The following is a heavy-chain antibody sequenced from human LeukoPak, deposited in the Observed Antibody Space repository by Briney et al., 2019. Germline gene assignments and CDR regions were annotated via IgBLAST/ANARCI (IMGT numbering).Heavy chain of an antibody. Sequence: PGRSLRLSCAASGFTFSSYGMHWVRQAPSKGLEWVAVISYDGSNKYYADSVKGRFTISRDNSKNTLYLQMNSLRAEDTAVYYCAKDPMHGEWLFDGSLRVWGQGTTVTVSS. CDR1: GFTFSSYG. V-gene: IGHV3-30*18. J-gene: IGHJ6*02. D-gene: IGHD3-3*01. CDR2: ISYDGSNK. CDR3: AKDPMHGEWLFDGSLRV.